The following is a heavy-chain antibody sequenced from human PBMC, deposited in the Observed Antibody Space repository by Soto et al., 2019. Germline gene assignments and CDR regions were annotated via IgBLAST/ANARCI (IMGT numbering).Heavy chain of an antibody. CDR1: GITFTNAW. CDR2: IKNRVDGGAA. CDR3: TTDPGDYEDF. J-gene: IGHJ4*02. V-gene: IGHV3-15*05. D-gene: IGHD4-17*01. Sequence: VHLVESGGDLVKPGGCLRLSCVVSGITFTNAWMSWVRQAPGKGLEWVGRIKNRVDGGAADYAAPVRGRFTISRDDSKNTLFLQMNNLEAEDTAVYYCTTDPGDYEDFWGQGTLVTVSS.